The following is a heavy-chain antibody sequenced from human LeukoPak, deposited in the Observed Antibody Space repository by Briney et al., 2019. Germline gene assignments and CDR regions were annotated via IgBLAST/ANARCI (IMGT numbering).Heavy chain of an antibody. J-gene: IGHJ4*02. CDR3: TTDLDGELHDY. CDR2: IKSRTDGGTT. V-gene: IGHV3-15*01. D-gene: IGHD1-26*01. CDR1: GLTFINAW. Sequence: GGSLRLSCVASGLTFINAWMSWVRQAPGKGLEWVGRIKSRTDGGTTDYAAPVKGRFTISRDDSKNTLYLQMNSLKTEDTAVYYCTTDLDGELHDYWGQGTLVTVSS.